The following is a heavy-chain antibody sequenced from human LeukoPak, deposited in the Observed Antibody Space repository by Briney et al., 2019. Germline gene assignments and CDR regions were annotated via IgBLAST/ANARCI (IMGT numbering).Heavy chain of an antibody. CDR2: ISWNSGSM. CDR1: GFTFDDYA. D-gene: IGHD3-22*01. CDR3: AKDPQEYYYDSSGYSLPDY. J-gene: IGHJ4*02. Sequence: GGSLRLSCAASGFTFDDYAMHWVRQAPGKGLEWVSGISWNSGSMDYADSVKGRFTISRDNSKNTLYLQMNSLRAEDTAVYYCAKDPQEYYYDSSGYSLPDYWGQGTLVTVSS. V-gene: IGHV3-9*01.